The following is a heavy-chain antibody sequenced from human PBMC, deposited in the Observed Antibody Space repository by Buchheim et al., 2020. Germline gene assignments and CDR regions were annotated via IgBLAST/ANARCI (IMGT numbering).Heavy chain of an antibody. J-gene: IGHJ6*03. CDR1: GFTFSNNY. V-gene: IGHV3-11*04. CDR3: ARSLHYYYYMDV. CDR2: ISSRGRTI. Sequence: QVRLVESGGGLVKPGGPLRLSCAASGFTFSNNYMSWVRQAPGRGLEWVSYISSRGRTIYYADSVKGRFTISRDNAKNSLYLQMNSLRAEDTAVYYCARSLHYYYYMDVWGKGTT.